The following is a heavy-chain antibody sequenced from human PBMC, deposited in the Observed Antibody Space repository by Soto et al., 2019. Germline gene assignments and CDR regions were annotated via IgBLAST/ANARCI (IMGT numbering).Heavy chain of an antibody. D-gene: IGHD3-22*01. CDR1: GGTFSSYA. J-gene: IGHJ4*02. V-gene: IGHV1-69*01. CDR3: ARKLTYYYDSSGYYFDY. Sequence: QVQLVQSGAEVKKPGSSVKVSCKASGGTFSSYAISWVRQAPGQGLEWMGGIIPIFGTANYAQKFQGRVTITAEESTSTAYMELSSLRSEDTAVYYCARKLTYYYDSSGYYFDYWGQGTLVTVSS. CDR2: IIPIFGTA.